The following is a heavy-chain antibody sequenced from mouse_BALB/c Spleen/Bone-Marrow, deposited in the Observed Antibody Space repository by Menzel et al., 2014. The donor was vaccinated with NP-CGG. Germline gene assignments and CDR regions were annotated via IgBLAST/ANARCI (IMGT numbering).Heavy chain of an antibody. J-gene: IGHJ1*01. CDR3: AYYRYDEYFDV. V-gene: IGHV1S56*01. CDR2: IYPGDGST. Sequence: QVQLKQSGPEPVKPGASVKMSCKASGYTFTSYFIHWVKQRPGQGLGWIGWIYPGDGSTKYNEKFKVKTTLTADKSSSTAYMFLSSLTSEDSAIYFCAYYRYDEYFDVWGAGTTVTVSS. D-gene: IGHD2-14*01. CDR1: GYTFTSYF.